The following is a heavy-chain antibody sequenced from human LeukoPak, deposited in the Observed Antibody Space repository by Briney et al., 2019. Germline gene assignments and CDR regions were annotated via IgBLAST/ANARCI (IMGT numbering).Heavy chain of an antibody. CDR3: ARDLGLYCSSTSCYRYNWFAP. CDR2: IYTSGST. V-gene: IGHV4-61*02. J-gene: IGHJ5*02. CDR1: GGSISSGSYY. Sequence: SQTLSLTCTVSGGSISSGSYYWSWIRQPAGKGLEWIGRIYTSGSTNYNPSLKSRVTISVDTSKNQFSLKLSSVTAADTAVYYCARDLGLYCSSTSCYRYNWFAPWGQGTLVTVSS. D-gene: IGHD2-2*02.